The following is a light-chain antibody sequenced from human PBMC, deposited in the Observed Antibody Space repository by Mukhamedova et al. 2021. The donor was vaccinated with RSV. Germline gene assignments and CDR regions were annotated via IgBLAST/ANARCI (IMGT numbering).Light chain of an antibody. J-gene: IGKJ2*01. V-gene: IGKV1-39*01. Sequence: GSQSIITYLNWYQQKPGTAPKLLIYSASNLQSGVPSRFSGTGSETDFTLTISSLQPEDFATYYCQQSYTTPYTFGQGT. CDR1: QSIITY. CDR3: QQSYTTPYT. CDR2: SAS.